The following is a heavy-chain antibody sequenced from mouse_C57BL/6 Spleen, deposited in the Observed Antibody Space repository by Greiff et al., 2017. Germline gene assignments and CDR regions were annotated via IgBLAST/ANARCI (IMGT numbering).Heavy chain of an antibody. D-gene: IGHD2-4*01. Sequence: VQLQQSGAELVRPGASVKLSCTASGFNIKDDYMHWVKPRPEQGLEWIGWIAPAHGDTEYATQFQCKATITADTSSNTAYLQLSSLSSEDTAVYYCTTAGLRGYWCQGTTLTVSS. CDR1: GFNIKDDY. CDR2: IAPAHGDT. J-gene: IGHJ2*01. V-gene: IGHV14-4*01. CDR3: TTAGLRGY.